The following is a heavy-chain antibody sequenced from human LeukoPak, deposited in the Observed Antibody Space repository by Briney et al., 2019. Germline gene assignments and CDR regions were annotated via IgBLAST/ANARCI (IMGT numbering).Heavy chain of an antibody. D-gene: IGHD3-10*01. V-gene: IGHV3-30*02. CDR1: GFTFSNYG. CDR3: APLPPAGSGSFDY. Sequence: GGSLRLSCAASGFTFSNYGMHWVRQAPGKGVEWVAFIRYDGSNKYYADSVKGRFTISRDNSKNTLYLQMNSLRAEDTAVYYCAPLPPAGSGSFDYWGQGTLVTVSA. CDR2: IRYDGSNK. J-gene: IGHJ4*02.